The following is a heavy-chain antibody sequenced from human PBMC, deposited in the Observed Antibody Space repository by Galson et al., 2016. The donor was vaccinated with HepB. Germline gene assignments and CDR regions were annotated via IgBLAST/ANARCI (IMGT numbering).Heavy chain of an antibody. CDR1: GFTFGDYP. V-gene: IGHV3-49*03. CDR3: ARGYTNTWYVAGFDY. J-gene: IGHJ4*02. D-gene: IGHD6-13*01. Sequence: SLRLSCAASGFTFGDYPMTWFRQAPGKGLEWVGLIRSKTYYGTAEYAASVEGRFTISRDDSKRIAYLQMDSPKPEDSAVYYCARGYTNTWYVAGFDYWGQGTLVTVSS. CDR2: IRSKTYYGTA.